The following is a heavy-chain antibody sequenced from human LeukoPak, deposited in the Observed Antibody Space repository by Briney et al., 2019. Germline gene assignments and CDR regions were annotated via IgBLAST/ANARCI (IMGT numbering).Heavy chain of an antibody. CDR3: AAPRVRITMVRGVVISDL. CDR2: IYYSGST. J-gene: IGHJ2*01. CDR1: GGFISSSSYY. Sequence: PSETLSLTCTVSGGFISSSSYYWGWIRQPPGKGLEWIGSIYYSGSTYYNPSLKSRVTISVDTSKNQFSLKLSSVTAADTAVYYCAAPRVRITMVRGVVISDLWGRGTLVTVSS. V-gene: IGHV4-39*07. D-gene: IGHD3-10*01.